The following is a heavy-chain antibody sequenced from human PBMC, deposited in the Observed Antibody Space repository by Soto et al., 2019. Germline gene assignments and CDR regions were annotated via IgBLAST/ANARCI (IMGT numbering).Heavy chain of an antibody. V-gene: IGHV3-73*01. J-gene: IGHJ4*02. D-gene: IGHD3-10*01. CDR2: ISIKPNNYAT. CDR1: GFTFHGST. CDR3: VRAYRNSNYYFDY. Sequence: ESRKISCVGSGFTFHGSTRHWGRQASGRGLEWIGLISIKPNNYATVYAASVTARFTISRDDSNNTAYLQMNSLKTEDTAMYYCVRAYRNSNYYFDYWGRGTLVTVSS.